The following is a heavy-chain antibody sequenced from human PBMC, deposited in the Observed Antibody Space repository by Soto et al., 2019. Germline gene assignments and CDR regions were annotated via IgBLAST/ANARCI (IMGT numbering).Heavy chain of an antibody. D-gene: IGHD6-13*01. J-gene: IGHJ4*02. CDR2: IKQDGSEK. V-gene: IGHV3-7*01. Sequence: GGSLRLSCAASGFTFSSYWMSWVRQAPGKGLEWVANIKQDGSEKYYVDSVKGRFTISRDNAKNSLYLQMNSLRAEDTAVYYCARSRLTSRGRSMLYSSSFWQGYFDYWGQGTLVTVSS. CDR1: GFTFSSYW. CDR3: ARSRLTSRGRSMLYSSSFWQGYFDY.